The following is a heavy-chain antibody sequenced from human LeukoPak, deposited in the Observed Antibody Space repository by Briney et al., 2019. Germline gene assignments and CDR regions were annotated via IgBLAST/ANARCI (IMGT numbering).Heavy chain of an antibody. V-gene: IGHV3-53*01. CDR3: ARDPPLDGWGDF. CDR2: IYSGGST. J-gene: IGHJ4*02. D-gene: IGHD3-16*01. CDR1: GFSVSTSY. Sequence: GGSLRLSCAVSGFSVSTSYMSWVRLTPGKGLEWLSLIYSGGSTYYADSVKGRFTISRDNSRNTLYLQMNSLRIEDTAVYYCARDPPLDGWGDFWGQGTLVTVSS.